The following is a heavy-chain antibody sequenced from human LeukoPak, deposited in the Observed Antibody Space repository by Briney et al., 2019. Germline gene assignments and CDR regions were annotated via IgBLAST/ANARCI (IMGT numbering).Heavy chain of an antibody. V-gene: IGHV4-39*01. CDR1: GGSISSSSYY. J-gene: IGHJ5*02. CDR2: IYYSGST. D-gene: IGHD6-19*01. Sequence: PSETLSLTCTVSGGSISSSSYYWGWIRQPPGRGLEWIGSIYYSGSTYYNPSLKSRVTISVDTSKNQFSLKLSSVTAADTAVYYCARLRMIYSSRWYAGNWFDPWGQGTLVTVSS. CDR3: ARLRMIYSSRWYAGNWFDP.